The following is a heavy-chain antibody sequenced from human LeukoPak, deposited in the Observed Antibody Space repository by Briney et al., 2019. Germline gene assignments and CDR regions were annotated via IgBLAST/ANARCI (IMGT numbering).Heavy chain of an antibody. CDR2: ISSSGSTI. CDR3: ARDCYEYGEYYFDY. Sequence: PGGSLRLSCAASGFSFSSYEMNWVRQAPGKGLEWVSYISSSGSTIYYADSVKGRFTISRDNAKNSLYLQMNSLRAEDTAVYYCARDCYEYGEYYFDYWAREPWSPSPQ. J-gene: IGHJ4*02. CDR1: GFSFSSYE. V-gene: IGHV3-48*03. D-gene: IGHD3-10*01.